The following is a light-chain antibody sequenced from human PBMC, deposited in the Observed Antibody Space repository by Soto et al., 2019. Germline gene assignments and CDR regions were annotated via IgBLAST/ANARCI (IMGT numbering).Light chain of an antibody. CDR1: QSVSSY. Sequence: EIVLTQSPATLYLSPGEIDTLSCRASQSVSSYLAWYQQKPGQAPRLLIYDASNRATGIPARFSCSGSGTDFPVTLSSVELEESAGYYCQQSRTVGQGTKVQL. CDR3: QQSRT. J-gene: IGKJ1*01. CDR2: DAS. V-gene: IGKV3-11*01.